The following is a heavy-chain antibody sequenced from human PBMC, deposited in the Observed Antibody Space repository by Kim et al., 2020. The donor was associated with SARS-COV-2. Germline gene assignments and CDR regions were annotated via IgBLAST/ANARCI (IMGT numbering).Heavy chain of an antibody. D-gene: IGHD4-17*01. CDR3: TTAMATVTHYYGMDV. V-gene: IGHV3-15*01. J-gene: IGHJ6*02. Sequence: APVKGRFTISRDDSKNTLYLQMNSLKPEDTAVYYCTTAMATVTHYYGMDVWGQGTTVTVSS.